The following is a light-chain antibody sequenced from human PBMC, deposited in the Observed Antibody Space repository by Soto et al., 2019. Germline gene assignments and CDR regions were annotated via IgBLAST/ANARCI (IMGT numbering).Light chain of an antibody. J-gene: IGKJ4*01. V-gene: IGKV3-20*01. CDR1: QSVSSSH. Sequence: EIVFTQSPGTLSLSPGERATLSCRASQSVSSSHLAWYQQKPGQAPRLLIYGASSRATGIPDRFSGSGSGTDFTLTISRLEPEDFAVYYCQQYGSSPLTFGGGTKVDI. CDR3: QQYGSSPLT. CDR2: GAS.